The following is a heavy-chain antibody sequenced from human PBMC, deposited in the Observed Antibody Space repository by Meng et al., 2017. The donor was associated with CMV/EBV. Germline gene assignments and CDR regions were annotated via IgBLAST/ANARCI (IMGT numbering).Heavy chain of an antibody. CDR3: AHRPLLWDFWSGYHNWFDP. CDR2: IYWDDDK. V-gene: IGHV2-5*02. CDR1: GFSLRTSGVG. D-gene: IGHD3-3*01. Sequence: TLMEVGPEVVKPTQTLTLTCTFPGFSLRTSGVGVGWIRQPPGKALEWLALIYWDDDKRYSPSLKSRLTITKDPSKIQVVLTMTNMDPVDTATYYCAHRPLLWDFWSGYHNWFDPWGQGTLVTVSS. J-gene: IGHJ5*02.